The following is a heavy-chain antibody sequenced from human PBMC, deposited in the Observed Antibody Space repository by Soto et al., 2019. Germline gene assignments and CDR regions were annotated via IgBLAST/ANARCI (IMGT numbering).Heavy chain of an antibody. CDR2: INAGNGNT. CDR1: GYTFTSYA. V-gene: IGHV1-3*01. D-gene: IGHD2-15*01. CDR3: ARGGAVAASYYFDY. Sequence: QVPLVQSGAEVKKPGASVKDSCKASGYTFTSYAMHWVRQAPGQRLEWMGWINAGNGNTKYSQKFQGRVTITRDTSASTAYMELSSLRSEDTAVYYCARGGAVAASYYFDYWGQGTLVTVSS. J-gene: IGHJ4*02.